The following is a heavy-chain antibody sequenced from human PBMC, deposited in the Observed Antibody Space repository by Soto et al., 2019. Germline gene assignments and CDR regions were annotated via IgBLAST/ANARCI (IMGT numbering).Heavy chain of an antibody. Sequence: ASVKVSCKASGYTFTSYDINWVRQATGQGLEWMGWMNPNSGNTGYAQKFQGRVTMTRNTSISTAYMELSSLRSEDAAVYYCAREGDGAAAENYYYYYMDVWGKGTTVTVSS. J-gene: IGHJ6*03. CDR1: GYTFTSYD. V-gene: IGHV1-8*01. CDR3: AREGDGAAAENYYYYYMDV. CDR2: MNPNSGNT. D-gene: IGHD6-13*01.